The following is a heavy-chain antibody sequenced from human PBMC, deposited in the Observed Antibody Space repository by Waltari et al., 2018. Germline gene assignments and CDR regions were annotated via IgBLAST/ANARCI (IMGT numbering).Heavy chain of an antibody. V-gene: IGHV3-23*04. CDR3: TSWRVVAGTGWFDS. CDR2: IRNSGGNT. CDR1: GFSLSPSW. J-gene: IGHJ5*01. D-gene: IGHD2-15*01. Sequence: EVQLVESGGGLVQPGGSLRLSCAAAGFSLSPSWMTWVRQAPGKGLEWVSGIRNSGGNTYYGDSVKGRFAISRDNSRNTLHLQMNGLRAEDTAIYYCTSWRVVAGTGWFDSWGQGTLVTVSS.